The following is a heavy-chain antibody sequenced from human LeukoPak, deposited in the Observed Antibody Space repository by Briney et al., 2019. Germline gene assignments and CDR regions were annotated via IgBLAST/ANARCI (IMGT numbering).Heavy chain of an antibody. CDR3: ARDLSSTPNWEFDY. CDR2: INADSGGP. Sequence: VASVKVSCKASGYTFSGYFIHWVRLAAGQRLEWVGRINADSGGPEYPPNFQGRVTMTRDTSTSTASMELSRLTSGDTAVYYCARDLSSTPNWEFDYWGQGTLLTVSS. J-gene: IGHJ4*02. V-gene: IGHV1-2*06. D-gene: IGHD7-27*01. CDR1: GYTFSGYF.